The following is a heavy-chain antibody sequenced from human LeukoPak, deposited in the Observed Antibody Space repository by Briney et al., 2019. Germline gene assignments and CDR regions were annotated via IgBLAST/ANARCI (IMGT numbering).Heavy chain of an antibody. V-gene: IGHV1-24*01. CDR3: ATLGVGLHWSRYYFDY. Sequence: ASLKVSCKVSGYTLTELSVHWVRRAPGKGLEWLGGFGPEDGEAIYAHKLRGSVTTTEYTCTDTAYMELSSLGSADTAVYYSATLGVGLHWSRYYFDYWSQGTLVTVSS. D-gene: IGHD4-11*01. J-gene: IGHJ4*02. CDR1: GYTLTELS. CDR2: FGPEDGEA.